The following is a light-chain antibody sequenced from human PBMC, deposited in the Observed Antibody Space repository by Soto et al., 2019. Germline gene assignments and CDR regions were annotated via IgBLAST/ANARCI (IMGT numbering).Light chain of an antibody. CDR3: SSYAGNSMM. J-gene: IGLJ3*02. CDR2: EVS. CDR1: SSDVGGSKY. V-gene: IGLV2-8*01. Sequence: QSVLTQPPSASGSPGQSVTISCTGTSSDVGGSKYVSWYQQHPGKAPKLMIYEVSQRPSGVPDRFSGSKSGNTASLTVSGLQTEDEADYYCSSYAGNSMMFGGGTKLTVL.